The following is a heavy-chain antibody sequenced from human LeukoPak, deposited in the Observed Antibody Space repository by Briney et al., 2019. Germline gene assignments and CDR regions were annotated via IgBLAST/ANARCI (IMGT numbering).Heavy chain of an antibody. CDR3: ARGWAAGSGWYGGGSYYYYMDV. CDR1: GGSISSYY. CDR2: IYTSGST. D-gene: IGHD6-19*01. V-gene: IGHV4-4*07. J-gene: IGHJ6*03. Sequence: SETLSLTCTVSGGSISSYYWSWIRQPAGKGLEWIGRIYTSGSTNYNPSLKSRVTISYTSKNQFSLKLSSVTAADTAVYYCARGWAAGSGWYGGGSYYYYMDVWGKGTTVTVSS.